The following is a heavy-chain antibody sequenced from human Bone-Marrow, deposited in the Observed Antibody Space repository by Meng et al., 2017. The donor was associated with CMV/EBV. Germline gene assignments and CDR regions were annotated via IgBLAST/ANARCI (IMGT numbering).Heavy chain of an antibody. CDR2: INHGGST. J-gene: IGHJ4*02. CDR3: ARGYLMDPAMGPHFYY. CDR1: DGSFSGYY. Sequence: SETLSLTCAMYDGSFSGYYWTWIRQPPGKGLEWIGEINHGGSTNYNPSLKSRVTISVDTSKNQFSLKLSPVIAADTAVYYCARGYLMDPAMGPHFYYWGQGTLVTVSS. D-gene: IGHD5-18*01. V-gene: IGHV4-34*01.